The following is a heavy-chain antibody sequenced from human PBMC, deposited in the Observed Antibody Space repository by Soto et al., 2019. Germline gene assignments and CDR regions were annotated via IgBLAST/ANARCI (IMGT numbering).Heavy chain of an antibody. J-gene: IGHJ6*02. V-gene: IGHV3-33*01. CDR1: GFTFSSYG. CDR3: ARELWFGELFLDYYYYGMDV. D-gene: IGHD3-10*01. CDR2: IWYDGSNK. Sequence: PGGSLRLSCAASGFTFSSYGMYWVRQAPGKGLEWVAVIWYDGSNKYYADSVKGRFTISRDNSKNTLYLQMNSLRAEDTAVYYCARELWFGELFLDYYYYGMDVWGQGTTVTVSS.